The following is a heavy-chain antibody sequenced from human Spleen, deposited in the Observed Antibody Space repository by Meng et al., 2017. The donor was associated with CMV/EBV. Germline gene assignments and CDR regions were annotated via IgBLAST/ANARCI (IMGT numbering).Heavy chain of an antibody. CDR3: ARGHSNRGGFVGYYAMDV. Sequence: SETLSLTCTVSGASISTYYWSWIRQPPGKGLEWIGNIHYSGSTNYNPSLKGRVTMSVATSEDQFSLRLNSVTAADTAVYYCARGHSNRGGFVGYYAMDVWGKGATVAVSS. V-gene: IGHV4-59*01. J-gene: IGHJ6*04. D-gene: IGHD6-13*01. CDR2: IHYSGST. CDR1: GASISTYY.